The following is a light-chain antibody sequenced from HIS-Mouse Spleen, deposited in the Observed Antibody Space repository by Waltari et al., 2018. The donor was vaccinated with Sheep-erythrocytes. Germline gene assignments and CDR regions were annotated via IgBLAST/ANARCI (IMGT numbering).Light chain of an antibody. Sequence: QSALTQPASVSGSPGQSITISCTGTSSDVGSYNLVSLYHQHTGKAPKLMIYEGSKRPSGVSNRFSGSKSGNTASLTISGLQAEDEADYYCCSYAGSSTWVFGGGTKLTVL. CDR2: EGS. CDR3: CSYAGSSTWV. J-gene: IGLJ3*02. V-gene: IGLV2-23*01. CDR1: SSDVGSYNL.